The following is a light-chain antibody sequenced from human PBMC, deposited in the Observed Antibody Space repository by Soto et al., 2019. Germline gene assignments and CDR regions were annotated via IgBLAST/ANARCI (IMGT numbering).Light chain of an antibody. CDR1: QSVSSAY. V-gene: IGKV3-20*01. CDR2: GSS. J-gene: IGKJ1*01. Sequence: EIVLTQSPGTLSLSPGERATLSCRASQSVSSAYLAWYQQKLGQAPRLLIYGSSNRATGIPDRFSGSGSGTDFTLTISRLEPEDFAVYYCQQYGSSRWTFGQGTRWKSN. CDR3: QQYGSSRWT.